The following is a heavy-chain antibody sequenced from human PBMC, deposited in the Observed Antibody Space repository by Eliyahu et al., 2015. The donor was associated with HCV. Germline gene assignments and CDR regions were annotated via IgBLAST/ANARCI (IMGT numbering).Heavy chain of an antibody. CDR1: GFAFXNDW. V-gene: IGHV3-74*01. CDR3: ARDQDLGGYSYPEY. D-gene: IGHD5-18*01. J-gene: IGHJ4*02. Sequence: EVRLVESGGGLVQPGGSXRLSCXASGFAFXNDWMHWVRQAPGKGLVWVXRIKSDGRSTTYADSVKGRFTISRDNAKNTLYLQMNSLRAEDTAVYYCARDQDLGGYSYPEYWGQGTLVTVSS. CDR2: IKSDGRST.